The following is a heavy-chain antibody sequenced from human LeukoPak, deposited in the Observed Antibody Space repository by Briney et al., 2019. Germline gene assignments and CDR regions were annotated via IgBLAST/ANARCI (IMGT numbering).Heavy chain of an antibody. CDR1: GFTFSSYS. J-gene: IGHJ5*02. CDR2: ISSSNSYI. CDR3: TTVGIWNMVIGEDR. Sequence: PGGSLRLSCAASGFTFSSYSMNWVRQAPGKGLEWVSSISSSNSYIYYADSVKGRFTISRDNAKNSLYLQMNSLRAEDTAVYYCTTVGIWNMVIGEDRWGQGTLVAVSS. D-gene: IGHD1/OR15-1a*01. V-gene: IGHV3-21*03.